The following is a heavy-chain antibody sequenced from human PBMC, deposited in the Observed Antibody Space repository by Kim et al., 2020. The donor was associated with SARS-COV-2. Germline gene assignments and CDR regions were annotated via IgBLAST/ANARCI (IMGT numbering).Heavy chain of an antibody. D-gene: IGHD2-21*02. CDR2: ISYDGSNK. J-gene: IGHJ4*02. V-gene: IGHV3-30*18. CDR1: GFTFSSYG. CDR3: AKERSGIVVVTATFDY. Sequence: GGSLRLSCAASGFTFSSYGMHWVRQAPGKGLEWVAVISYDGSNKYYADSVKGRFTISRDNSKNTLYLQMNSLRAEDTAVYYCAKERSGIVVVTATFDYWGQGTLVPVSS.